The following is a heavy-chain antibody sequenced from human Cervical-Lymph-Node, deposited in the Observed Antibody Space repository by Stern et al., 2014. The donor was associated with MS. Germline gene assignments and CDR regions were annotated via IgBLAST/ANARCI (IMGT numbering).Heavy chain of an antibody. CDR2: IIPIFGTA. J-gene: IGHJ6*02. CDR3: ARDSEILFAMDV. D-gene: IGHD1-14*01. V-gene: IGHV1-69*01. Sequence: VQLLESGAEAKKPGSSVKLSCKTSGDNLSNNAFSWVRQAPGQGLEWVGGIIPIFGTANYAQSFQDRVTISADEITSTIYMELSSLRSDDTAMYYCARDSEILFAMDVWGQGTTVIVSS. CDR1: GDNLSNNA.